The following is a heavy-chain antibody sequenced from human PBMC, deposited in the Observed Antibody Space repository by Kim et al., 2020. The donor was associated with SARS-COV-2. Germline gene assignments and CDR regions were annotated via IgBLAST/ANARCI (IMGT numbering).Heavy chain of an antibody. CDR1: GFTFSSYA. CDR2: ISGSGGST. CDR3: AKDLGITIFGVVRLTVRDMDV. Sequence: GGSLRLSCAASGFTFSSYAMSWVRQAPGKGLEWVSAISGSGGSTYYADSVKGRFTISRDNSKNTLYLQMNSLRAEDTAVYYCAKDLGITIFGVVRLTVRDMDVWGKGTTVTVSS. D-gene: IGHD3-3*01. J-gene: IGHJ6*03. V-gene: IGHV3-23*01.